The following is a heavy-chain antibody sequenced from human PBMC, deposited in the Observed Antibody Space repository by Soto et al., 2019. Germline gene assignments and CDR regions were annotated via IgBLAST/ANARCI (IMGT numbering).Heavy chain of an antibody. V-gene: IGHV1-46*03. CDR2: INPSGGST. CDR1: GYTFTSYY. D-gene: IGHD3-10*01. Sequence: ASVKVSCKASGYTFTSYYMHWVRQAPGQGLEWMGIINPSGGSTSYAQKFQGRVTMTRDTSTSTVYMELSSLRSEDTAVYYCARALRTMVRGVIIDVGAGIDYWGQGTLVTVSS. CDR3: ARALRTMVRGVIIDVGAGIDY. J-gene: IGHJ4*02.